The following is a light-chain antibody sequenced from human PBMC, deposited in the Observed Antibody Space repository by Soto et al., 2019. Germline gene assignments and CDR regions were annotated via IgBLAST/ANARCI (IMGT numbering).Light chain of an antibody. CDR3: QKYNSAPRT. Sequence: IQLTQSPSSLSASVGDRGTIPFRASQGISNFLAWYQQKPGKAPKLLIYAASTLQSGVPSRFSGSGSGTDFTLTISSLQPEDVATYYCQKYNSAPRTFGQGTKVDIK. V-gene: IGKV1-27*01. CDR2: AAS. CDR1: QGISNF. J-gene: IGKJ1*01.